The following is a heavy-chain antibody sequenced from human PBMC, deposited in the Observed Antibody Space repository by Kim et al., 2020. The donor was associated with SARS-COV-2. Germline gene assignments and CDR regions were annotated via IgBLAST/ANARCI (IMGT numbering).Heavy chain of an antibody. J-gene: IGHJ4*02. V-gene: IGHV3-49*04. D-gene: IGHD3-10*01. CDR3: TRDRSAGRFGGLLLADY. CDR1: GFTFRDYA. CDR2: IRSKAYGRST. Sequence: GGSLRLSCTASGFTFRDYAMSWVRQAPGKGLEWVSFIRSKAYGRSTADAASVKCRFTISRDESKNIPYLQMNSLKTEDTAVYYCTRDRSAGRFGGLLLADYWGQGTMVTVSS.